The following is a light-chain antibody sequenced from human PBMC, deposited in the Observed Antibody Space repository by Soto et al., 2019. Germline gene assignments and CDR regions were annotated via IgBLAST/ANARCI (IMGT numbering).Light chain of an antibody. J-gene: IGLJ1*01. CDR2: DVT. Sequence: QSALTQPASVSGSPGQSITISCTGTSSDVGGYNFVSWYQHHPGKAPKLIIYDVTNRPSGISNRFSGSKSGNTASLTISGLHAEDEADYYCTSYTRSITYVFGTGTKVTVL. CDR3: TSYTRSITYV. V-gene: IGLV2-14*03. CDR1: SSDVGGYNF.